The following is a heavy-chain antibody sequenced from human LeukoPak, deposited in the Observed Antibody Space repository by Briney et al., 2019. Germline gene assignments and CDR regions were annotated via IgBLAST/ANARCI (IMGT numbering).Heavy chain of an antibody. V-gene: IGHV3-33*01. CDR3: ATLRSDSSGWYYFDY. Sequence: PGGSLRLSCAASGFSFRSYGMPRVRQAPGKGLEWVALIWYDGTNKYYADSVKGRFTISRDNSKKMLYLQMDSLRGEDTAVYYCATLRSDSSGWYYFDYWGQGTLVTVSS. J-gene: IGHJ4*02. CDR2: IWYDGTNK. D-gene: IGHD6-19*01. CDR1: GFSFRSYG.